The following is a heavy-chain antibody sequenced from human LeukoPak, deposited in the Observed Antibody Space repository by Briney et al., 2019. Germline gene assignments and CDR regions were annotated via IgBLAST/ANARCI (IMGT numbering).Heavy chain of an antibody. D-gene: IGHD6-19*01. V-gene: IGHV3-30-3*01. Sequence: GRSLRLSCAASGFTFSSYAMHWVRQAPGKGLEWVAVISYDGSNKYYADSVKGRFTISRDNSKNTLYLQMNSLRAGDTAVYYCARFGVGSSGWYYFDYWGQGTLVTVSS. CDR3: ARFGVGSSGWYYFDY. J-gene: IGHJ4*02. CDR2: ISYDGSNK. CDR1: GFTFSSYA.